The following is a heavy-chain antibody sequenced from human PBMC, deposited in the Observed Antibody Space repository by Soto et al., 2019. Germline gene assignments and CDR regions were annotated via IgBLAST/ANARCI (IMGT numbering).Heavy chain of an antibody. CDR2: INAGNGNT. V-gene: IGHV1-3*01. Sequence: ASVKVSCKASGYTFTSYAMHWVRQAPGQRLEWMGWINAGNGNTKYSQKFQGRVTITRDTSASTAYMELSSLRSEDTAVYYCARDSGYYYDSSGYPTFDYWGQGTLVTVSS. CDR1: GYTFTSYA. D-gene: IGHD3-22*01. J-gene: IGHJ4*02. CDR3: ARDSGYYYDSSGYPTFDY.